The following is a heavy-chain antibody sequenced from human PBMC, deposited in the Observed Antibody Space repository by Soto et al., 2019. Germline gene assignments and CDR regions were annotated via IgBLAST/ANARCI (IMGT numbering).Heavy chain of an antibody. D-gene: IGHD3-3*01. CDR2: ISAYNGNT. V-gene: IGHV1-18*01. CDR3: ARENGRYDFWSGYWTPAPYNWFDP. J-gene: IGHJ5*02. CDR1: GYTFTSYG. Sequence: GASVTVSCQASGYTFTSYGIIWVRQAPGQGLEWMGWISAYNGNTNYAQKLQGRVTMTTDTSTSTAYMELRSLRSDDTAVYYCARENGRYDFWSGYWTPAPYNWFDPWGQGTLVTVSS.